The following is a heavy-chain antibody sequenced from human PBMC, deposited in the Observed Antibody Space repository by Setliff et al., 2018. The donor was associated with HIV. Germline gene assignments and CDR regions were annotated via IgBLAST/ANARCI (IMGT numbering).Heavy chain of an antibody. CDR2: ISSSGSTI. Sequence: GGSLRLSCAASGSTFSDYYMSWIRQAPGKGLEWVSYISSSGSTIYYADSVKGRFTISRDNAKNSLYLQMNSLRAEDTAVYYCARVEGYYYDSSGYPHFDYWGQGTLVTVSS. J-gene: IGHJ4*02. CDR1: GSTFSDYY. V-gene: IGHV3-11*04. D-gene: IGHD3-22*01. CDR3: ARVEGYYYDSSGYPHFDY.